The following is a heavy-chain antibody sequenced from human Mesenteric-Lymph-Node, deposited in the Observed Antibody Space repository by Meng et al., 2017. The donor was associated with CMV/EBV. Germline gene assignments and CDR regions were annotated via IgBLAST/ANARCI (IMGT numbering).Heavy chain of an antibody. J-gene: IGHJ4*02. CDR1: GGSFSNYQ. V-gene: IGHV4-59*01. D-gene: IGHD2-15*01. CDR3: ARGDCSGGGCYYFDS. Sequence: GSLRLSCTVSGGSFSNYQWNWIRQPPGKGLEWIGYIYFSGSTNYNPSLQSRVTMSVDTSKNQFSLRLQSVTAADTVLYYCARGDCSGGGCYYFDSWGQGSLVTVSS. CDR2: IYFSGST.